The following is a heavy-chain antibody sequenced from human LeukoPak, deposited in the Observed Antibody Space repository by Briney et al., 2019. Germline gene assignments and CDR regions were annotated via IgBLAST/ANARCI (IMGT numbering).Heavy chain of an antibody. CDR1: EFTFSSYA. V-gene: IGHV3-64*01. CDR3: ARSDSSGYYYLKPLDY. J-gene: IGHJ4*02. D-gene: IGHD3-22*01. Sequence: PGGSLRLSCAASEFTFSSYAMHWVRQAPGKGLEYVSAISSNGGSTYYANSVKGRFTISRDNSKNTLYLQMGSLRAEDMAVYYCARSDSSGYYYLKPLDYWGQGTLVTVSS. CDR2: ISSNGGST.